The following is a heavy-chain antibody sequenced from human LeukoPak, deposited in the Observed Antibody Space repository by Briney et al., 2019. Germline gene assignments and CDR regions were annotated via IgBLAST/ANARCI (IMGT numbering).Heavy chain of an antibody. V-gene: IGHV3-7*01. CDR3: ATIVVVSTTLPDY. CDR1: GFTFSTYW. Sequence: QSGGSLRLSCAASGFTFSTYWMSWVRQAPGKGLEWVANIKRDGSEKYYVDSVKGRFTISRDNAKNSLYLQMNSLRAEDTAVYYCATIVVVSTTLPDYWGQGTLVTVSS. J-gene: IGHJ4*02. CDR2: IKRDGSEK. D-gene: IGHD3-22*01.